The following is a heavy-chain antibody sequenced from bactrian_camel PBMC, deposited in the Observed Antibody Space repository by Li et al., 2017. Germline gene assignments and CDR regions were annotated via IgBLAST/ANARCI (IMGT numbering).Heavy chain of an antibody. D-gene: IGHD8*01. J-gene: IGHJ6*01. CDR2: VSGGGGNT. Sequence: VQLVESGGGLVQPGGSLRLSCAVSGFTLNSAAMSWVRQAPGKGLVWVSLVSGGGGNTYYADSLKGRFTISRDNAKNTLYLQMNSLKPEDTAMYICAARRVYSWRSLVGNWPMGEIRLGYWGQGTQVTVS. CDR1: GFTLNSAA. V-gene: IGHV3S31*01. CDR3: AARRVYSWRSLVGNWPMGEIRLGY.